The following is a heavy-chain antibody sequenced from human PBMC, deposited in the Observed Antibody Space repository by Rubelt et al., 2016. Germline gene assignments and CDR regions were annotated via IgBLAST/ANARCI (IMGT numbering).Heavy chain of an antibody. Sequence: QVQLQQWGAGLLKPSETLSLTCTVSGGSISSSSYYWGWIRQPPGKGLEWIGSIYYSGSTYYNPSLKGRVTISVDTSKNQFSLKLSSVTAADTAVYYCARGSNELGLDYWGQGTLVTVSS. CDR3: ARGSNELGLDY. J-gene: IGHJ4*02. D-gene: IGHD7-27*01. CDR1: GGSISSSSYY. CDR2: IYYSGST. V-gene: IGHV4-39*07.